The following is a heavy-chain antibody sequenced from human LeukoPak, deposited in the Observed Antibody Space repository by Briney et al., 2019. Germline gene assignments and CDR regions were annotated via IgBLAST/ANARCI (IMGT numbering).Heavy chain of an antibody. CDR3: ARYGFDSSGYNDAFDI. D-gene: IGHD3-22*01. J-gene: IGHJ3*02. V-gene: IGHV3-30*02. CDR2: IRYDGSNK. CDR1: GFTFSNFG. Sequence: GGSLRLSCAASGFTFSNFGMHWVRQAPGKGLEWVAFIRYDGSNKYYADSVKGRFTISRDNSKNTLYLQMNSLRAEDTAVYYCARYGFDSSGYNDAFDIWGQGTMVTVSS.